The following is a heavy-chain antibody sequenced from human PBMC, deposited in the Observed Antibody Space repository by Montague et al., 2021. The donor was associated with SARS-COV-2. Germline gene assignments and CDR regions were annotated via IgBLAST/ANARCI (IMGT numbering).Heavy chain of an antibody. D-gene: IGHD6-19*01. CDR1: RGSFNIYY. CDR3: ARGTRAVVFTSAFDY. V-gene: IGHV4-34*01. J-gene: IGHJ4*02. Sequence: SETLSLTCAVYRGSFNIYYWGWIRQSPGKGLEWIGETDHSGNTKYNPSLESRVTISVDTSKNQFSLNLTSVTAADTAMYYCARGTRAVVFTSAFDYWGQGTPVAVSS. CDR2: TDHSGNT.